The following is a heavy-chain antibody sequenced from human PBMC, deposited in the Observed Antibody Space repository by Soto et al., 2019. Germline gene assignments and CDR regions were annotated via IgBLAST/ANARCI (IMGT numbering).Heavy chain of an antibody. CDR2: FDPEDGQT. CDR3: ATGTKSYYGSGSWDWFDP. Sequence: ASVKVSCKVSGYTLTELSMHWVRQAPGKGLEWMGGFDPEDGQTIYAQKFQGRVTMTEDTSTDTAYMELSSLRSEDTAVYYCATGTKSYYGSGSWDWFDPWGQETLVTVSS. V-gene: IGHV1-24*01. CDR1: GYTLTELS. J-gene: IGHJ5*02. D-gene: IGHD3-10*01.